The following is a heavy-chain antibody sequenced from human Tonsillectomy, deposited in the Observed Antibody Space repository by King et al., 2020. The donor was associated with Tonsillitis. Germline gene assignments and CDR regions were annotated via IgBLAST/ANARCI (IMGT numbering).Heavy chain of an antibody. CDR1: GFTFSSYG. Sequence: VQLVESGGGVVQPGRPLRLSCAASGFTFSSYGMHWVRQAPGKGLEWVAVISYDGSNKYYADSVKGRFTISRDNSKNTLYLQMNSLRAEDTAVYYCAKGHQFYHTLVDVWGQGTTVTVSS. V-gene: IGHV3-30*18. J-gene: IGHJ6*02. CDR2: ISYDGSNK. CDR3: AKGHQFYHTLVDV. D-gene: IGHD2-2*01.